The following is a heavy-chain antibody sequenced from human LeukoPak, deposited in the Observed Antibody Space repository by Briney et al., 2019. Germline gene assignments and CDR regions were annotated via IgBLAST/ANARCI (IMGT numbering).Heavy chain of an antibody. CDR2: INHSGST. V-gene: IGHV4-34*01. D-gene: IGHD6-13*01. CDR3: ARDVVAAPGTWDY. Sequence: SETLSLTCTVSGGSISSYYWSWIRQPLGKGLEWIGEINHSGSTNYNPSLKSRVTISVDTSKNQLSLKLSSVTAADTAVYYCARDVVAAPGTWDYWGQGTLVTVSS. CDR1: GGSISSYY. J-gene: IGHJ4*02.